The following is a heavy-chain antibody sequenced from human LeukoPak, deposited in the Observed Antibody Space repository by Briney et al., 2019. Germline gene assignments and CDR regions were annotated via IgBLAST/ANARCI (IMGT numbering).Heavy chain of an antibody. D-gene: IGHD2-2*01. J-gene: IGHJ4*02. CDR1: GFTFSSYS. Sequence: GGSLRLSCAASGFTFSSYSMNWVRQAPGKGLEWVSYISSSSSTIYYADSVKGRFTISRDNAKNSLYLQMNSLRAEDTAVYYCARERYVVVVPAAQSYFDYWGQGTLVTVSS. CDR2: ISSSSSTI. CDR3: ARERYVVVVPAAQSYFDY. V-gene: IGHV3-48*01.